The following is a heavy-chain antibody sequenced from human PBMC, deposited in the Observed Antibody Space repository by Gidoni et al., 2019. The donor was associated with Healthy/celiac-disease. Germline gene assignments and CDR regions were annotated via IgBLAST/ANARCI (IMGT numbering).Heavy chain of an antibody. V-gene: IGHV3-30*18. J-gene: IGHJ4*02. CDR3: AKDSGYDFWSGLTNLDY. CDR1: GFTFSSYG. CDR2: ISYDGSNK. Sequence: QVQLVESGGGVVQPGRSLRLSCAASGFTFSSYGMHWVRQAPGKGLEWVAVISYDGSNKYYADSVKGRFTISRDNSKNTLYLQMNSLRAEDTAVYYCAKDSGYDFWSGLTNLDYWGQGTLVTVSS. D-gene: IGHD3-3*01.